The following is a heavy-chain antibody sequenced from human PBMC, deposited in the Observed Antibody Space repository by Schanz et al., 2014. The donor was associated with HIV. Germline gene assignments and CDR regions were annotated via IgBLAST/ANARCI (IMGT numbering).Heavy chain of an antibody. J-gene: IGHJ3*01. CDR3: ARGGYYRGVGDYYVTTFDY. CDR1: GYTFTSYG. CDR2: MNPGSGNT. V-gene: IGHV1-8*02. D-gene: IGHD2-21*01. Sequence: QVQLVLSGAEVKRPGASVKVSCKASGYTFTSYGITWVRQATGQGLEWLGWMNPGSGNTGYAWKFQGRVTMTRDTSIRTAYMELSSLRSDDTAVYYCARGGYYRGVGDYYVTTFDYWGRGTKVTVSS.